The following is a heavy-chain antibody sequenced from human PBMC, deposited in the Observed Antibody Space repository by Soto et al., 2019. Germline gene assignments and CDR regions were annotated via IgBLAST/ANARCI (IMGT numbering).Heavy chain of an antibody. CDR1: GGSISSGDYY. CDR2: IYYSGST. J-gene: IGHJ6*02. CDR3: ARLGEPAPYYYYYGMDV. Sequence: QVQLQESGPGLVKPSQTLSLTCTVSGGSISSGDYYWSWIRQPPGKGLEWIGYIYYSGSTYYNPSLKSRVTISVDTSKNQFSLKLSSVTAADTAVYYCARLGEPAPYYYYYGMDVWGQGTTVTVSS. D-gene: IGHD1-26*01. V-gene: IGHV4-30-4*01.